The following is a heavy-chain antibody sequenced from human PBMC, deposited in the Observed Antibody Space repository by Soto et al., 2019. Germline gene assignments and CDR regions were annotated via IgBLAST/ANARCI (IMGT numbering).Heavy chain of an antibody. CDR2: ISYDGSNK. CDR1: GFTFSSYA. J-gene: IGHJ6*02. V-gene: IGHV3-30*14. Sequence: QVQLVESGGGVVQPGRSLRLSCAASGFTFSSYAMHWVRQAPGKGLEWVAVISYDGSNKYYADSVKGRFTISRDNSKNTLYIQMNSLRAEDTAVYYCARDRRAAMHSGYYYYGMDVWGQGPTVTVSS. D-gene: IGHD5-18*01. CDR3: ARDRRAAMHSGYYYYGMDV.